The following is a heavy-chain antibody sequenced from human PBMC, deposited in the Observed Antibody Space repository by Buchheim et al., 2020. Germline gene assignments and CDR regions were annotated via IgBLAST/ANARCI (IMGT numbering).Heavy chain of an antibody. CDR1: GFTFSTYA. D-gene: IGHD5-24*01. J-gene: IGHJ6*02. V-gene: IGHV3-23*01. CDR3: AKSQGDGYNYYYFFGMDV. Sequence: EVQLLESGGGLVQPGGSLRLSCVASGFTFSTYAMTWVRQAPGKGLEWVSTISGGGGTTYYADSVKGRFTIFRDHSTNTLYLQMNSLRAGDSAVYYCAKSQGDGYNYYYFFGMDVWGQGTT. CDR2: ISGGGGTT.